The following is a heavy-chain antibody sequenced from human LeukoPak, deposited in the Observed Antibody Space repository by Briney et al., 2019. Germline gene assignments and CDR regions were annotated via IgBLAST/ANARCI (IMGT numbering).Heavy chain of an antibody. CDR3: ARPTTVGDAFHI. Sequence: ASVKVSCKTYGYTFTIYYIHWVRQAPGQGLEWMGIINPSGGSTSYAQKFQGRVTMTRDTSTTTVYMELSSLRSEDTAVYYCARPTTVGDAFHIWGQGTMVTVSS. J-gene: IGHJ3*02. V-gene: IGHV1-46*01. CDR1: GYTFTIYY. D-gene: IGHD4-23*01. CDR2: INPSGGST.